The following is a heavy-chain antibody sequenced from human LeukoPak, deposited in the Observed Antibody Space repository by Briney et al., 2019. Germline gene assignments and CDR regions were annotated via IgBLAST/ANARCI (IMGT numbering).Heavy chain of an antibody. V-gene: IGHV1-2*02. Sequence: VASVKVSCKASGYNFTGYYLHWVRQAPGQGLEWMGWINPNSGDTRYAQKFQGRVTMTRDTSISTAYMEVSRLRSDDTAIYYCARVNRQQQLPEFDPWGHGTLVTVSS. CDR2: INPNSGDT. CDR3: ARVNRQQQLPEFDP. D-gene: IGHD6-13*01. CDR1: GYNFTGYY. J-gene: IGHJ5*02.